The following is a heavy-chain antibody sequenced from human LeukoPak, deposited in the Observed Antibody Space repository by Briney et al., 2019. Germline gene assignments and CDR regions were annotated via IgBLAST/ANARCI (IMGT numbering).Heavy chain of an antibody. CDR2: IYPGDSDT. J-gene: IGHJ5*02. Sequence: GASLEISCKGSGSRFTNNWIGWVRPMPGKGLEWMGIIYPGDSDTKYSPSFQGQVTISADKSISTAYLQWSSLKASDTAMYYCARQDGHNWFDPWGQGTLVTVSS. V-gene: IGHV5-51*01. CDR3: ARQDGHNWFDP. CDR1: GSRFTNNW. D-gene: IGHD5-24*01.